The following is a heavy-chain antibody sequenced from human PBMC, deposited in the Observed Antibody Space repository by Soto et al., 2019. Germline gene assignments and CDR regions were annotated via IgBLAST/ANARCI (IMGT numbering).Heavy chain of an antibody. CDR2: IKEDGSEK. D-gene: IGHD2-2*01. Sequence: EVQLVESGGGLVQPGGSLRLSCAASAFTFRNYWMSWVRQAPGKGLECVAKIKEDGSEKYYVDSVKGRFTISRDNAKNSVYLQMISLTVEDSSTHYCARINSSTSGSLHYWGQGTLVTVSS. CDR3: ARINSSTSGSLHY. V-gene: IGHV3-7*04. CDR1: AFTFRNYW. J-gene: IGHJ4*02.